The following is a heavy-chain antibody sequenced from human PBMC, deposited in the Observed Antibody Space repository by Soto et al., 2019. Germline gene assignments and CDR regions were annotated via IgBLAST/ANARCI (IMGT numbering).Heavy chain of an antibody. CDR1: GGSFSGYY. J-gene: IGHJ4*02. V-gene: IGHV4-34*01. Sequence: PSETLSLTCAVYGGSFSGYYWTWIRQPPGTGLEWIGEINHSGSTNYNPSLKSRVTISVDTSKNQFSLKLTSVTAADTAVYYCAKNPGYYYDSTGYHFDYWGQGTLVTVS. CDR2: INHSGST. D-gene: IGHD3-22*01. CDR3: AKNPGYYYDSTGYHFDY.